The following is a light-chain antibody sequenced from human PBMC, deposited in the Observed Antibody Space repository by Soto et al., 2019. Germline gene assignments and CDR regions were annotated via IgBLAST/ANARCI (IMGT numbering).Light chain of an antibody. V-gene: IGKV3-20*01. CDR1: QSVSSNY. CDR3: QQYYDSIT. J-gene: IGKJ5*01. CDR2: GAS. Sequence: EIVLTQSPDTLSLSPGESATLSCRASQSVSSNYFAWYQQKPGRAPRLLIYGASNRATGIPDRFSGSGSGTDFTLTITRLEPEDVAVCYCQQYYDSITFGQGTRLEIK.